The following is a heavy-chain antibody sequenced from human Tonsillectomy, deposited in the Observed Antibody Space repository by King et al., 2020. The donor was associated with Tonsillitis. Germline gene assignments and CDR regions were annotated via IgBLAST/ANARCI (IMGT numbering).Heavy chain of an antibody. D-gene: IGHD2-21*02. CDR1: GYSVSSDYY. V-gene: IGHV4-38-2*02. J-gene: IGHJ5*02. CDR3: AKLRGDRQLSLFDP. Sequence: QLQESGPGLVKPSETLSLTCTVSGYSVSSDYYWGWLRQPPGRGLEWIGSIFHSGSTYYNSSVKSRVTISIDPSKNQFSLNLNSVTAADTAVYYCAKLRGDRQLSLFDPWGQGTLVTVSS. CDR2: IFHSGST.